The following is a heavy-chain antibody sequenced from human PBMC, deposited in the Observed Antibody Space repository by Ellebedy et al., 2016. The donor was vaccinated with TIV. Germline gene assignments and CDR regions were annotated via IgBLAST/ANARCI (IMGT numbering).Heavy chain of an antibody. CDR2: IIPIFGTA. CDR1: GGTFSSYA. CDR3: AIDRAPDGRDWYFDL. Sequence: AASVKVSCKASGGTFSSYAISWVRQAPGQGLEWMGGIIPIFGTANYAQKFQGRITITADESTNIVYMELSRLRSEDTAVYYCAIDRAPDGRDWYFDLWGRGTLVTVSS. V-gene: IGHV1-69*13. J-gene: IGHJ2*01. D-gene: IGHD5-24*01.